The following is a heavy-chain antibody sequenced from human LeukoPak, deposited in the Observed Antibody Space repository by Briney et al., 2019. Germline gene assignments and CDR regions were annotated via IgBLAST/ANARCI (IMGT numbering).Heavy chain of an antibody. J-gene: IGHJ4*02. Sequence: GGSLRLSCAVSGFMFSKHWMSWVRQAPGKGLEWVANIKEDGGEKYYVDPVKGRFAISRDNTKNSLYLQMNSLRAEDTAVYYCATSYPGASHYWGQGTLVTVSS. V-gene: IGHV3-7*03. D-gene: IGHD4/OR15-4a*01. CDR2: IKEDGGEK. CDR3: ATSYPGASHY. CDR1: GFMFSKHW.